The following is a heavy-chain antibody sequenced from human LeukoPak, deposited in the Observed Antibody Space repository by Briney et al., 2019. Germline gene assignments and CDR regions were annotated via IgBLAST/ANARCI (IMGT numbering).Heavy chain of an antibody. V-gene: IGHV3-43*02. D-gene: IGHD5-24*01. J-gene: IGHJ5*01. CDR2: MSVDGDHI. CDR3: VRDVESRQGLFES. CDR1: GFTCGDFR. Sequence: PGGSLRLSCSAWGFTCGDFRMHWVRQAPGKGVDWVSLMSVDGDHIYYGNSVRGRFNISRDNSRNYLYLQMNSLRTEDTDLYYCVRDVESRQGLFESWGQGALVTVSS.